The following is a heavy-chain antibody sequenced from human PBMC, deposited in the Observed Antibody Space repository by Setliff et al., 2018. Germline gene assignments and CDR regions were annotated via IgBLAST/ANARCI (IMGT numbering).Heavy chain of an antibody. V-gene: IGHV1-69-2*01. Sequence: ASVKVSCKASGYIFTDYYIHWVQQAPGKGLEWMGRVDPEDGSTIYAEKFQGRVTMTADTSTFTAYMELRSLRSEDTTMYYCTPSVATTTAGDVEAADVWGKGTTVTVSS. CDR3: TPSVATTTAGDVEAADV. J-gene: IGHJ6*03. D-gene: IGHD3-16*01. CDR2: VDPEDGST. CDR1: GYIFTDYY.